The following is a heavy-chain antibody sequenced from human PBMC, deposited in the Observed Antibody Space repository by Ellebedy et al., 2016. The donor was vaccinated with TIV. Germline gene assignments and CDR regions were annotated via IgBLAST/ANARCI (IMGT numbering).Heavy chain of an antibody. J-gene: IGHJ4*02. CDR1: GFTFSNYW. D-gene: IGHD6-13*01. CDR2: IKSDGSTT. V-gene: IGHV3-74*01. Sequence: PGGSLRLSCAAPGFTFSNYWTHWVRQAPGKGLVWVSRIKSDGSTTSYADSVKGRFTISRDNVKNTLYLQMNSLRAEDTAVYYCARNFFEGISALPQDYWGQGTLVTVSS. CDR3: ARNFFEGISALPQDY.